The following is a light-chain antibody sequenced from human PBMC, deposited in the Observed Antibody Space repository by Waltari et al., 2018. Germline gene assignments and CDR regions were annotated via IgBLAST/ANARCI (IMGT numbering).Light chain of an antibody. Sequence: QSVLTPPPPASGTPGQTVTFSCSGSGSTVGSNTVIWYQQLPGTAPKLLIYSNNQRPSGVPDRFSGSKSGTSASLAISGLQSEDEADYYCAAWDDSLNGWVFGGGTKLTVL. V-gene: IGLV1-44*01. J-gene: IGLJ3*02. CDR2: SNN. CDR3: AAWDDSLNGWV. CDR1: GSTVGSNT.